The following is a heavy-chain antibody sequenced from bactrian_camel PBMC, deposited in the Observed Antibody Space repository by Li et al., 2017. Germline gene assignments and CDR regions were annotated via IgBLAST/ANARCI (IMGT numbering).Heavy chain of an antibody. CDR2: LSRGGGAT. J-gene: IGHJ4*01. Sequence: VQLVESGGGSVQAGGSLRLSCVVSGYTYSRYYMGWFRQTPGKEREGVASLSRGGGATVYADTVKGRFTISADSAKNTVYLQMNSLKSEDTGLYYCINPRCNGDSCWFSYWGQGTQVTVS. CDR1: GYTYSRYY. CDR3: INPRCNGDSCWFSY. D-gene: IGHD6*01. V-gene: IGHV3S40*01.